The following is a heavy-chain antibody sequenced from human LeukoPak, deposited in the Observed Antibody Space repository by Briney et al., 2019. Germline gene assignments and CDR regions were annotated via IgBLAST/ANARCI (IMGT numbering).Heavy chain of an antibody. V-gene: IGHV1-8*01. D-gene: IGHD6-13*01. Sequence: ASVKVSCKASGYTFTSYDINWVRQATGQGLEWMGWMNPNSGNTGYAQKFQGRVTMTRNTSISTAYMELSSLRSEDTAVYYCAKAFPKVSSWYSPLSDYYYGMDVWGQGTTVTVSS. CDR1: GYTFTSYD. J-gene: IGHJ6*02. CDR3: AKAFPKVSSWYSPLSDYYYGMDV. CDR2: MNPNSGNT.